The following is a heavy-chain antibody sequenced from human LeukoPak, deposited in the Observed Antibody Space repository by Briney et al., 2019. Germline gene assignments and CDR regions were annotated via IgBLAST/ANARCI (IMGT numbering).Heavy chain of an antibody. V-gene: IGHV3-9*01. CDR1: GFTFDDYA. J-gene: IGHJ3*02. CDR3: AKELVADAFDI. CDR2: ISWNSGSI. Sequence: SLLLSCAASGFTFDDYAMHWVRQAPGKGLEWVSGISWNSGSIGYADSVKGRFTISRDNAKNSLYLQMNSLRAEDTALYYCAKELVADAFDIWGQGTMVTVSS. D-gene: IGHD2-15*01.